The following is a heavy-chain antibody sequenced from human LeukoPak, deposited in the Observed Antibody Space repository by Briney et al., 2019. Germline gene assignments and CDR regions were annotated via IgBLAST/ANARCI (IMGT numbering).Heavy chain of an antibody. CDR1: GFTFSTYT. CDR2: ISSNGGST. CDR3: VRVYAGIWYAAFDI. Sequence: GGSLRLSCAASGFTFSTYTMSWVRQAPGKGLEYVSAISSNGGSTFYANSVKDRFTISRDNSKNTLYLQMGSLRPEDMAVYYCVRVYAGIWYAAFDIWGQGTMVTVSS. J-gene: IGHJ3*02. V-gene: IGHV3-64*01. D-gene: IGHD6-13*01.